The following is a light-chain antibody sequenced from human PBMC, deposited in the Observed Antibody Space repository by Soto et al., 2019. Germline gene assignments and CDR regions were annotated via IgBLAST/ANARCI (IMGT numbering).Light chain of an antibody. CDR3: QKYNNWPIN. CDR1: QSVSSY. J-gene: IGKJ5*01. V-gene: IGKV3-11*01. Sequence: EIVLTQAPATLSFSPVEIATLSFRASQSVSSYLAWYQQKPGQAPRLLIYDASNRATGIPARFSGSGSGTDFTLPISSLEPEDFAVYYCQKYNNWPINFGQGTRLEIK. CDR2: DAS.